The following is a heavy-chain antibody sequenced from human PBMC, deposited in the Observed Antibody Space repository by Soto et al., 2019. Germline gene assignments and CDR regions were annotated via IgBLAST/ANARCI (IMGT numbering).Heavy chain of an antibody. J-gene: IGHJ4*02. CDR1: GFSLSTSGMR. V-gene: IGHV2-70*04. CDR3: ARIGGIDSSGYYGGWYYFDY. Sequence: GPTLMNPTQTLTLTCTFSGFSLSTSGMRVSWIRQPPGKALEWLARIDWDDDKFYSTSLKTRLTISKDTSKNQVVLTMTNMDPVDTATYYCARIGGIDSSGYYGGWYYFDYWGQGTLVTVSS. D-gene: IGHD3-22*01. CDR2: IDWDDDK.